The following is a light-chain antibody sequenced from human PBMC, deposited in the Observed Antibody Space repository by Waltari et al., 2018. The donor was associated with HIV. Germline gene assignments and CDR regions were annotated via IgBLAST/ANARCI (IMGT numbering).Light chain of an antibody. CDR1: SSDVGGSTS. V-gene: IGLV2-11*01. Sequence: QSALTQPRSVSGSPGQSVTISCPGTSSDVGGSTSVSWYQPHPGKAPKLIIFDVTERPSGVPDRFSGSKSGSTASLTISGLQAEDETDYYCCSYAGNHNYVFGTGTKVTVL. CDR3: CSYAGNHNYV. J-gene: IGLJ1*01. CDR2: DVT.